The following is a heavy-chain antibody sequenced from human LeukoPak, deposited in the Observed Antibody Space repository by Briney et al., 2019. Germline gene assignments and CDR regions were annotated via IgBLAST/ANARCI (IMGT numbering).Heavy chain of an antibody. CDR2: INPSGGST. CDR1: GYTFTSYY. CDR3: ARAPVRRYDILTGYFRAFDI. J-gene: IGHJ3*02. V-gene: IGHV1-46*03. Sequence: ASVKVSCKASGYTFTSYYMHWVRQAPGQGLEWMGIINPSGGSTSYAQKFQGRVTMTRDTCKSTVYMELSSLRSEDTAVYYCARAPVRRYDILTGYFRAFDIWGQGTMVTVSS. D-gene: IGHD3-9*01.